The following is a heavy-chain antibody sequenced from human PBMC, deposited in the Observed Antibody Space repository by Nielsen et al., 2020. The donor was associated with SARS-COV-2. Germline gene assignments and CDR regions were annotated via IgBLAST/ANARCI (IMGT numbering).Heavy chain of an antibody. CDR3: AKDLEDDDASGYDH. Sequence: GGSLRLSCPPSGLTFINYGMHWVRQAPGKGLGWLAVISDDGRKKYYADSVKGRFTISRDYSKNTLYLEMNSLRPEYTAVYYCAKDLEDDDASGYDHWGQGTLVTVSS. CDR1: GLTFINYG. CDR2: ISDDGRKK. J-gene: IGHJ4*02. V-gene: IGHV3-30*18. D-gene: IGHD3-22*01.